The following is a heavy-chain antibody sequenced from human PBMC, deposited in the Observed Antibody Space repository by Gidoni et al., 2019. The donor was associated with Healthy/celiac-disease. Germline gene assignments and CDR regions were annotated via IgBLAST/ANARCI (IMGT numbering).Heavy chain of an antibody. Sequence: EVQLLESGGGLVQPGGSLRLSCVASGFTSSTYAMSWVRQAPGKGLEWVSGISGSGGSTYYADSVKGRFTISRDNSKKALYLQMNSLRAEDTAVYYCAKVLGAYDSGTYYYYGMDVWGQGTTVTVSS. J-gene: IGHJ6*02. CDR1: GFTSSTYA. D-gene: IGHD3-10*01. CDR3: AKVLGAYDSGTYYYYGMDV. V-gene: IGHV3-23*01. CDR2: ISGSGGST.